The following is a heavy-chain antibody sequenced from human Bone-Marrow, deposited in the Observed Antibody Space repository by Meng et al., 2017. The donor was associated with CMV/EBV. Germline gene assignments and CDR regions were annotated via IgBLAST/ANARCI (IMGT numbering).Heavy chain of an antibody. CDR1: GFTFSSYW. Sequence: GESLKISCAASGFTFSSYWMSWVRQAPGKGLEWVANIKRDGSEKYYVDSVKGRFTISRDNAKNSLYLQMNSLRAEDTAVYYCARAATYYDFWSGPPRRHYFDYWGQGTLVTVSS. D-gene: IGHD3-3*01. V-gene: IGHV3-7*01. CDR3: ARAATYYDFWSGPPRRHYFDY. J-gene: IGHJ4*02. CDR2: IKRDGSEK.